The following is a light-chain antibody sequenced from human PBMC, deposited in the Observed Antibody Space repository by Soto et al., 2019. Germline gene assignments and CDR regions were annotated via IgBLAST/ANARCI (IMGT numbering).Light chain of an antibody. CDR2: GAS. V-gene: IGKV3-20*01. CDR3: QQYGSSST. J-gene: IGKJ1*01. CDR1: QTISSSS. Sequence: EIVLTQSPGTLSLSPGERATLSCRASQTISSSSLAWYQQKGGQAPRLLIYGASSRATGIPDRFSGSGSGTDFTLTISRLEPDDFAVYYCQQYGSSSTFGQGTKVDIK.